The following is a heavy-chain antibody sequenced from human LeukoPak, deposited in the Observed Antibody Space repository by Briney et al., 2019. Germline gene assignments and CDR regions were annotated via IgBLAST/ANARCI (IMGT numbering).Heavy chain of an antibody. Sequence: PGGSLRLSCAASGFTFSSYWMSWVRQAPGKGLEWVANIKQDGSEKYYVDSVKGRFTISRDNAKNSLYLQMNSLRAEDTAVYYCVGTGPLSSNGRDFNYWGQGTLVTVSS. CDR3: VGTGPLSSNGRDFNY. V-gene: IGHV3-7*01. CDR2: IKQDGSEK. J-gene: IGHJ4*02. CDR1: GFTFSSYW. D-gene: IGHD6-19*01.